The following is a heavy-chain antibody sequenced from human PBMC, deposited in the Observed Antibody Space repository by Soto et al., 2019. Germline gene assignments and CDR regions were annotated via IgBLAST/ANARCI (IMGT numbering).Heavy chain of an antibody. CDR1: GFNFSDHY. V-gene: IGHV3-72*01. J-gene: IGHJ3*02. Sequence: GGCMRLSCAASGFNFSDHYMDWVRQAPGKGLEWVGRTRNKANSYTTEYAASVKGRFTISRDDSKNSLYLQMNSLKTEDTAVYYCARMYYYDSSGYYTDDAFDIWGQGTMVTVSS. CDR3: ARMYYYDSSGYYTDDAFDI. CDR2: TRNKANSYTT. D-gene: IGHD3-22*01.